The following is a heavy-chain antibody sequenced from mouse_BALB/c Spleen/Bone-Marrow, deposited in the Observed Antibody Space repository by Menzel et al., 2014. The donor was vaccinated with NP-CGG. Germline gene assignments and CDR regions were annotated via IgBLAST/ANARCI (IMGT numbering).Heavy chain of an antibody. CDR3: TRSTMITYFDY. CDR2: INPSNGGT. D-gene: IGHD2-4*01. Sequence: AQRQQSGAELVKPGASVKLSCKASGYTFTRYYMYWVKQRPGQGLEWIGEINPSNGGTNFNEKFNSKATLTVDKSSSPAYMHLSRLTSQSSAVYYCTRSTMITYFDYWGQGPPLTVSS. J-gene: IGHJ2*01. V-gene: IGHV1S81*02. CDR1: GYTFTRYY.